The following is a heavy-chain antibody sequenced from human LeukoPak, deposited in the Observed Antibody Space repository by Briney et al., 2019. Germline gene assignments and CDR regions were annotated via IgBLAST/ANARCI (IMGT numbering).Heavy chain of an antibody. D-gene: IGHD3-22*01. Sequence: PSETLSLTCTVSGGSISRYYWSWIRQPPGKGLEWIGYIYYSGSTNYNPSLKSRVTMSVDTSKNQFSLKLSSVTAADTAVYYCARAGRGSSGYGMDVWGQGTTVTVSS. CDR1: GGSISRYY. CDR3: ARAGRGSSGYGMDV. V-gene: IGHV4-59*12. J-gene: IGHJ6*02. CDR2: IYYSGST.